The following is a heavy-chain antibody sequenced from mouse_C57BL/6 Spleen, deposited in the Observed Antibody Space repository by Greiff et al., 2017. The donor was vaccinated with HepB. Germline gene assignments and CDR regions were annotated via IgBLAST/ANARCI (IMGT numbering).Heavy chain of an antibody. Sequence: VQLQQSGAELVKPGASVKISCKASGYAFSSYWMNWVKQRPGKGLEWIGQIYPGDGDTNYNGKFKGKATLTADKSSSTAYMQLSSLTSEDSAVYFWARKDGSSHWYFDVWGTGTTVTVSS. D-gene: IGHD1-1*01. CDR3: ARKDGSSHWYFDV. V-gene: IGHV1-80*01. CDR2: IYPGDGDT. J-gene: IGHJ1*03. CDR1: GYAFSSYW.